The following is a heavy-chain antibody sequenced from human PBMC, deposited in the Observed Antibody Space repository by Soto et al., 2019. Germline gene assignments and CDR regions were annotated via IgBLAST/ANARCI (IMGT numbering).Heavy chain of an antibody. CDR2: ISYDGSNK. CDR1: GFTFSSYG. J-gene: IGHJ6*02. V-gene: IGHV3-30*18. Sequence: QVQLVESGGGVVQPGRSLRLSCAASGFTFSSYGMHWVRQAPGKGLEWVAVISYDGSNKYYADSVKGRFTISRDNSKNTLYLQMNSLRAEDTAVYYCAKVGGSSSWYGQAVDVWGQGTTFTVSS. CDR3: AKVGGSSSWYGQAVDV. D-gene: IGHD6-13*01.